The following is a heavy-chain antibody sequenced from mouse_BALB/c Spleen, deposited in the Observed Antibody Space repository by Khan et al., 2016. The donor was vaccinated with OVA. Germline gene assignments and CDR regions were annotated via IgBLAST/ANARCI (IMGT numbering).Heavy chain of an antibody. V-gene: IGHV1-77*01. Sequence: QVQLQQSGPELVKPGASVKMSCKASGYTFTDYVITWVRQRTGQGLEWIGEIYPGSGNSYYNEKFKDKATLTADKSSNTAYMQLSSLTSEDSAVYVGERARYFGVWGEGTTVTVSS. CDR2: IYPGSGNS. CDR3: ERARYFGV. J-gene: IGHJ1*01. CDR1: GYTFTDYV.